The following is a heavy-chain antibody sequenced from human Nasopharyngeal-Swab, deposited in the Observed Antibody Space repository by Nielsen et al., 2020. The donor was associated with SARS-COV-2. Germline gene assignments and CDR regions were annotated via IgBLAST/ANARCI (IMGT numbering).Heavy chain of an antibody. CDR1: GFTFSSYS. V-gene: IGHV3-21*01. Sequence: GGSLRLSCAASGFTFSSYSMNWVRQAPGKGLEWVSSISSSSSYIYYADSVKGRFTISRDNAKNSLYLQMNSLRAEDTAVYYCARDQGYCSGGSYYYYYGMDVWGQGTTVTVSS. J-gene: IGHJ6*02. CDR2: ISSSSSYI. D-gene: IGHD2-15*01. CDR3: ARDQGYCSGGSYYYYYGMDV.